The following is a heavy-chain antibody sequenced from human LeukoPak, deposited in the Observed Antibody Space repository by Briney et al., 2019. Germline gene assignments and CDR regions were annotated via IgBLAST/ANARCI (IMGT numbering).Heavy chain of an antibody. V-gene: IGHV1-2*02. J-gene: IGHJ6*03. CDR1: GYTFTGYY. CDR3: ARGYDILTGYYPSPPKTDYYYYMDV. Sequence: GASVKVSCKASGYTFTGYYMHWVRQAPGQGLEWMGWINPNSGGTNYAQKFQGRVTMTRDTSISTAYMELSRLRSDDTAVYYCARGYDILTGYYPSPPKTDYYYYMDVWGKGTTVTISS. D-gene: IGHD3-9*01. CDR2: INPNSGGT.